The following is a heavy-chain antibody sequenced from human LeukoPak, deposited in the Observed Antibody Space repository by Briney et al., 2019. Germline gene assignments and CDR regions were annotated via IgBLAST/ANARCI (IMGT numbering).Heavy chain of an antibody. CDR3: ARDTQRKVAANFDY. CDR1: GFTFSSYG. Sequence: GGSLRLSCAASGFTFSSYGMLWVRQAPGKGLEWVAVIWYDGSNKYYADSVKGRFTISRDNSKNTLYLQMNSLRAEDTAVYYCARDTQRKVAANFDYWGQGTLVTVSS. J-gene: IGHJ4*02. V-gene: IGHV3-33*01. CDR2: IWYDGSNK. D-gene: IGHD2-15*01.